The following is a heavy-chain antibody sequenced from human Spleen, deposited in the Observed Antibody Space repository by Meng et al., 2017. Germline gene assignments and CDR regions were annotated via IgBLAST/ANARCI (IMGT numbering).Heavy chain of an antibody. V-gene: IGHV4-34*01. CDR1: GGSFSDYY. CDR2: INHSGST. Sequence: QGQRQRWGAGLWKPSETLSLTCVVSGGSFSDYYWSWIRQPPGKGLEWIGEINHSGSTNYNPSLESRATISVDTSQNNLSLKLSSVTAADSAVYYCARGPTTMAHDFDYWGQGTLVTVSS. D-gene: IGHD4-11*01. J-gene: IGHJ4*02. CDR3: ARGPTTMAHDFDY.